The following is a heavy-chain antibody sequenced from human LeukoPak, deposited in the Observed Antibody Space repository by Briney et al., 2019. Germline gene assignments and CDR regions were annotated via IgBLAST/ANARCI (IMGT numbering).Heavy chain of an antibody. CDR2: ISSSSSTI. D-gene: IGHD1-1*01. CDR1: GFAFSSCN. CDR3: ARDMGNDLWAFDI. Sequence: PGGSLRLSCAASGFAFSSCNMNWVRQAPGKGLEWVSYISSSSSTIYYADSVKGRFTISRDNAKNSLYLQMNSLRAEDTAVYYCARDMGNDLWAFDIWGQGTMVTVSS. J-gene: IGHJ3*02. V-gene: IGHV3-48*01.